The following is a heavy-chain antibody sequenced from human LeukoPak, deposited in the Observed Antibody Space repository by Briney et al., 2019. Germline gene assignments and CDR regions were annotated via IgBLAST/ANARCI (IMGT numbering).Heavy chain of an antibody. CDR2: IREKVNSYTT. CDR1: GFTVSSDY. Sequence: GGSLRLSCAASGFTVSSDYMSWVRQAPGKGLEWVGRIREKVNSYTTVYAASVKGRFTISRDDSTNSVFLQMNSLKTEDTAVYYCAKAFCSEKQCTLDSWGQGTLVSVSS. D-gene: IGHD3-3*01. V-gene: IGHV3-72*01. CDR3: AKAFCSEKQCTLDS. J-gene: IGHJ4*02.